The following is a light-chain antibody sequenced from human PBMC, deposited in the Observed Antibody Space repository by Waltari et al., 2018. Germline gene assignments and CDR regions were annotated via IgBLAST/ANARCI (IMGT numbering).Light chain of an antibody. J-gene: IGLJ1*01. V-gene: IGLV2-14*01. CDR2: DVG. Sequence: QSALTQPASVSGSPGQSITLSFTGSSTDVGAYNFVSWYQQHPGKVPKLILYDVGNRPSGISHRFSASKSGNTASLTISGLQEEDEGEYYCSSYTTSTTLLFGTGTRLTVL. CDR3: SSYTTSTTLL. CDR1: STDVGAYNF.